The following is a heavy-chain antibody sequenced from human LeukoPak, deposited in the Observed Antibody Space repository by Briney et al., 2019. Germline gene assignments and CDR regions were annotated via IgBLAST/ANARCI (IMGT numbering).Heavy chain of an antibody. V-gene: IGHV3-23*01. CDR2: ISGTTGRT. Sequence: GGSLRLSCAASGFTFSSYAMNWARQAPGKGLEWVSTISGTTGRTHYADSVRGRFTISRDNSKSTLYLQMNSLRAEDTAVYYCGGADYWGQGTLVTVSS. CDR3: GGADY. D-gene: IGHD5-12*01. J-gene: IGHJ4*02. CDR1: GFTFSSYA.